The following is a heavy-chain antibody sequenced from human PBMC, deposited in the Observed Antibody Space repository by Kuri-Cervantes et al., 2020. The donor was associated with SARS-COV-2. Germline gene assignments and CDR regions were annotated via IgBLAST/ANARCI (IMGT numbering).Heavy chain of an antibody. CDR2: INHSGST. CDR1: SGSFSGCY. V-gene: IGHV4-34*01. J-gene: IGHJ6*02. Sequence: SETLSLTCAVYSGSFSGCYWSWIRQPPGKGLEWIGEINHSGSTNYNPSLKSRVTISVDTSKNQFSLKLSSVTAADTAVYYCARGVGAAVAGTLITIYYYYGMDVWGQGTTVTVSS. CDR3: ARGVGAAVAGTLITIYYYYGMDV. D-gene: IGHD6-19*01.